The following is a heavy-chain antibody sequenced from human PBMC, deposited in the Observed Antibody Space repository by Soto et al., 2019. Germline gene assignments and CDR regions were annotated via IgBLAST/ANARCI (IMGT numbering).Heavy chain of an antibody. D-gene: IGHD6-6*01. CDR3: ARKGPRAARPNH. Sequence: QVQLVESGGGLVRPGGSLRLSCAAYGFTFRDYDMSWIRQAPGKGLEWVSCISSSGTVTNYADSVKGRFTISRDNAQNSLYGEMNSLRVEDTAVYYCARKGPRAARPNHWGQGTLVTVSS. J-gene: IGHJ5*02. CDR1: GFTFRDYD. CDR2: ISSSGTVT. V-gene: IGHV3-11*01.